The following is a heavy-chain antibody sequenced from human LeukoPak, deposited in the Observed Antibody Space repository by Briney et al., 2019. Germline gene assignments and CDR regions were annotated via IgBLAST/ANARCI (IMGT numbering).Heavy chain of an antibody. J-gene: IGHJ5*02. CDR2: ITHSGST. CDR3: ARGAVLWFGELFPSWFDP. D-gene: IGHD3-10*01. CDR1: GGSLSGYY. Sequence: SETLSLTCAVYGGSLSGYYWSWIRQPPRKGLEWIGEITHSGSTNYNPSLKSRVTISVDTSKNQSSLKLSSVTAADTAVYYCARGAVLWFGELFPSWFDPWGQGTLVTVSS. V-gene: IGHV4-34*01.